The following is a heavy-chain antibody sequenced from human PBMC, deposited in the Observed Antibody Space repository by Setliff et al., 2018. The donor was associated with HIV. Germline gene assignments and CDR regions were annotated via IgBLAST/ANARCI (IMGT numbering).Heavy chain of an antibody. J-gene: IGHJ5*02. D-gene: IGHD2-8*01. CDR3: ARDAPTVYANGWFDP. Sequence: SETLSLTCTVSGGSVSTSSYSWGWIRQPPEKGLEWIGTIYHTGKTYYNSSLNSRVTIAVDTSKDQFSLKLSSVTAADTAVYYCARDAPTVYANGWFDPWGQGTLVTVSS. V-gene: IGHV4-39*07. CDR1: GGSVSTSSYS. CDR2: IYHTGKT.